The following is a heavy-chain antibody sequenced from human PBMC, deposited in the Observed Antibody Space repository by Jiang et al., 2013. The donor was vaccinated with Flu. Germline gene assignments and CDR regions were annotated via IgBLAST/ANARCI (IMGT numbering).Heavy chain of an antibody. Sequence: SLKISCKGSGYSFTSYWIGWVRQMPGKGLEWMGIIYPGDSDTRYSPSFQGQVTISADKSISTAYLQWSSLKASDTAMYYCARQSSFYAFEDDAFDIWGQGTMVTISS. D-gene: IGHD3-16*01. V-gene: IGHV5-51*01. CDR1: GYSFTSYW. J-gene: IGHJ3*02. CDR2: IYPGDSDT. CDR3: ARQSSFYAFEDDAFDI.